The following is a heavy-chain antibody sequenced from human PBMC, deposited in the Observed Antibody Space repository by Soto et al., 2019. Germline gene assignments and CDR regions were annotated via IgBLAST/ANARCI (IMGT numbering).Heavy chain of an antibody. V-gene: IGHV4-59*01. J-gene: IGHJ4*02. D-gene: IGHD6-19*01. CDR3: ARARIAVAPIDY. Sequence: SETLSLTCTVSGGCIGTYFWSWIRQPPGRGLEWIGYVYYTGSTNYNPSLKSRVTMSVDTSKNQFSLQLTSVTAADTAIYYCARARIAVAPIDYWGQGTLVTVSS. CDR1: GGCIGTYF. CDR2: VYYTGST.